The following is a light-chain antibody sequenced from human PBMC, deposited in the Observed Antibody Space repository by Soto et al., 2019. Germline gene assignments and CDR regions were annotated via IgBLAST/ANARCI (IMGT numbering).Light chain of an antibody. CDR3: QKYYSYPRT. V-gene: IGKV1-8*01. CDR1: QGISSY. CDR2: AAS. Sequence: AIRMTQSPSSFSASTGDRVTITCRASQGISSYLAWYQQKPGKAPKLLIYAASTLQSGVPSRFSGSVSEADFTLTISCLQPEDFATYSCQKYYSYPRTFGQGTKVDTK. J-gene: IGKJ1*01.